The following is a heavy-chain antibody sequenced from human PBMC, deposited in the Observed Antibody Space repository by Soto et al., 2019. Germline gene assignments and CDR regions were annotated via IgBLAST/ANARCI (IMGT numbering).Heavy chain of an antibody. Sequence: EVQLVESGGGLVQPGGSLRLSCAASGFTFSSYARHWVRHAPGKGLEYVSAITSNGGNTDYASSVKGRFTISRDNSKNTLYLQMGSLRAEDRAVYYCARRIPFGYGLDVWGQGTTVTVSS. CDR3: ARRIPFGYGLDV. CDR1: GFTFSSYA. J-gene: IGHJ6*02. V-gene: IGHV3-64*01. CDR2: ITSNGGNT. D-gene: IGHD2-21*01.